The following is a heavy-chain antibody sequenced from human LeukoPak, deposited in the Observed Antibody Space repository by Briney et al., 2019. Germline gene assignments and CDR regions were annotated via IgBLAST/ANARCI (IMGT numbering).Heavy chain of an antibody. CDR1: GYTFTSYY. CDR2: INPSGGST. D-gene: IGHD2-2*01. Sequence: GASVKVSCKASGYTFTSYYMHRVRQAPGQGLEWMGIINPSGGSTSYAEKFQGRVTRTRDTSTSTVYMELSSLRSEDTAVYYCARRIAYPSTPEYYYDYWGQGTLVTVSS. CDR3: ARRIAYPSTPEYYYDY. V-gene: IGHV1-46*01. J-gene: IGHJ4*02.